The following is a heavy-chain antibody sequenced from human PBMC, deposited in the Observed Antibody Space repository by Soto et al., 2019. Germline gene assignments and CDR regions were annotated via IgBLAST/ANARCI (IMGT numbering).Heavy chain of an antibody. J-gene: IGHJ5*02. CDR3: ATWRAWRHWFDP. CDR2: IYYSGST. CDR1: GGSISSSSYY. V-gene: IGHV4-39*01. D-gene: IGHD5-12*01. Sequence: SETLSLTCTVSGGSISSSSYYWGWIRQPPGKGLEWIGSIYYSGSTYYNPSLKSRVTLSVDTSKNQFSLKLSSVTAADTAVYYCATWRAWRHWFDPWGQGTLVTVSS.